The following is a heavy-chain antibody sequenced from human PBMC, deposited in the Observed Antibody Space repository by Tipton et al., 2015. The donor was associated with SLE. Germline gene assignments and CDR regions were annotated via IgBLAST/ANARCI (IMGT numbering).Heavy chain of an antibody. CDR1: GGSFSAYY. CDR2: INHSGST. V-gene: IGHV4-34*01. J-gene: IGHJ4*02. D-gene: IGHD3-3*01. CDR3: ARPGSPFWSGYPFDY. Sequence: TLSLTCAVYGGSFSAYYWSWIRQPPGKGLEWIGEINHSGSTNYNPSLKSRVTISVDTSKNQFSLKLSSVTAADTALNYCARPGSPFWSGYPFDYWGQGTLVTVSS.